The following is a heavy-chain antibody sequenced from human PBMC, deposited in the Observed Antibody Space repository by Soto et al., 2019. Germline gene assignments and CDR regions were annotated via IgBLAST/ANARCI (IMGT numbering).Heavy chain of an antibody. V-gene: IGHV3-21*06. J-gene: IGHJ4*02. Sequence: GGSLRLSCAASGFTFTRYSMNWVRQAPGKGLGWVSSISSTTNYIYYGDSMKGRFTISRDNAKNSLYLEMNSLRAEDTAVYYCARESEDLTSNFDYWGQGTLVTVSS. CDR2: ISSTTNYI. CDR3: ARESEDLTSNFDY. CDR1: GFTFTRYS.